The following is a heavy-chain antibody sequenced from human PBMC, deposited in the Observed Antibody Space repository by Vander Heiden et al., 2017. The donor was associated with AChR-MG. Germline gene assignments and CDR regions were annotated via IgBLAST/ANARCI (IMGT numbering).Heavy chain of an antibody. CDR2: IYYSGST. J-gene: IGHJ5*02. CDR1: CGPSSSGGYY. CDR3: ARDGSGGRMSS. Sequence: QVQLPESGPGLVKPSQTLSLTCTAACGPSSSGGYYWSWIRQHPGKGLEWIGYIYYSGSTYYNPSLKSRVTISVDTSKNQFSLKLSSVTAADTAVYYCARDGSGGRMSSWGQGTLVTVSS. V-gene: IGHV4-31*03. D-gene: IGHD2-15*01.